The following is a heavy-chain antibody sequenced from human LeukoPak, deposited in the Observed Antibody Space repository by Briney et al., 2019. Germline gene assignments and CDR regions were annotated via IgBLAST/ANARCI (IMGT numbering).Heavy chain of an antibody. CDR1: GYTFTAYY. Sequence: SVNVSCKASGYTFTAYYMHWVRPAPGQGLEWPGWIHLNSGGTNYVQKFQGRVTMTRHTSNSTAYMELSSLRSDDTAMYYCARDSRGPHDYWGQGTLVTVSS. V-gene: IGHV1-2*02. J-gene: IGHJ4*02. D-gene: IGHD1-26*01. CDR3: ARDSRGPHDY. CDR2: IHLNSGGT.